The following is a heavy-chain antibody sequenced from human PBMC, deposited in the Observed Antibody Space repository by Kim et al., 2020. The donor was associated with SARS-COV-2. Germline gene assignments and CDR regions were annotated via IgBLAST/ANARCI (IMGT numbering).Heavy chain of an antibody. V-gene: IGHV3-9*01. J-gene: IGHJ6*03. Sequence: GGSLRLSCAASGFTFSDYAMHWVRQAPGKGLEWVSGISCNGGSIDYADSVKGRFTISRDNAKNSLYLQMNRMRAEDTALYYCAKDLRAPYYYYYIDVWGKGTPVTVSS. CDR3: AKDLRAPYYYYYIDV. CDR1: GFTFSDYA. CDR2: ISCNGGSI.